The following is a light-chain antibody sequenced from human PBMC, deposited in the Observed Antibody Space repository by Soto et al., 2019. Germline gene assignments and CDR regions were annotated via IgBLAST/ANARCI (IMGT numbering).Light chain of an antibody. Sequence: DIEMSQSPSSLSAPVGDRVTITFRAIHSLNRWLAWYQPEPGEAPKLLVYDASGLQSGVPSRFSGSGSGTGFTLTISSLQPDDFATFFCQQFNTYSWTFGPGTKVDI. CDR1: HSLNRW. CDR3: QQFNTYSWT. V-gene: IGKV1-5*01. J-gene: IGKJ1*01. CDR2: DAS.